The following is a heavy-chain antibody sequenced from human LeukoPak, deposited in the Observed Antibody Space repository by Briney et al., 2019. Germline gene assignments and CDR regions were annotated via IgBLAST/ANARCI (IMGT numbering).Heavy chain of an antibody. Sequence: GASVKVSCKASGYRFTGYYMHWVRQAPGQGLEWMGWINPNSGGTNYAQKFQGRVTMTGDTSISTAYMELSRLRSDDTAVYYCARGYGYSSGWPDYWGQGTLVTVSS. CDR3: ARGYGYSSGWPDY. D-gene: IGHD6-19*01. CDR2: INPNSGGT. V-gene: IGHV1-2*02. J-gene: IGHJ4*02. CDR1: GYRFTGYY.